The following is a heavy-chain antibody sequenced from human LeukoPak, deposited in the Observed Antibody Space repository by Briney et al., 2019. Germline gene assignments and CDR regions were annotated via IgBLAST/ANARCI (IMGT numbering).Heavy chain of an antibody. CDR3: ARYDVQSGGSSRFIDP. Sequence: GGSLRLSCAASGFTFSSYSMNWVRQAPGKGLEWVSSISSSSSYIYYADSVKGRFTISRDNAKNSLYLQMNSLRAEDTAVYYCARYDVQSGGSSRFIDPWGQGTLVTVSS. V-gene: IGHV3-21*01. J-gene: IGHJ5*02. CDR1: GFTFSSYS. CDR2: ISSSSSYI. D-gene: IGHD2-15*01.